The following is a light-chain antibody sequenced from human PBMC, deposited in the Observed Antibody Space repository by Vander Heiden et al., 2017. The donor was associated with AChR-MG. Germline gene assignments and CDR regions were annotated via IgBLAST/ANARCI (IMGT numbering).Light chain of an antibody. V-gene: IGKV1-9*01. Sequence: DIQLTQSPSFLSASVGDRVTITCRASQDVSSYLAWYQQNPGQAPKLLIYGASTLQSGVPSRFSGSGSGTEFTLTINSLQPEDFATFFCQQLSSYPHTFGQGTKLEIK. CDR2: GAS. CDR3: QQLSSYPHT. CDR1: QDVSSY. J-gene: IGKJ2*01.